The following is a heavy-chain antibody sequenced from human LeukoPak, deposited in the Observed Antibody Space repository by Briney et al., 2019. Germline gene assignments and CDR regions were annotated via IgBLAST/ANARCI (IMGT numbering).Heavy chain of an antibody. J-gene: IGHJ4*02. CDR3: ARERLWFGELLFYFDY. CDR2: IPWDGSNR. CDR1: GFPFSSYA. V-gene: IGHV3-30*04. D-gene: IGHD3-10*01. Sequence: ALILACAAPGFPFSSYAMQRVPRAPARGVGREAVIPWDGSNRYYADPGKDRFTISSDNSKNTLDLQMNRLRAEDTAVYYCARERLWFGELLFYFDYWGQGTLVTVSS.